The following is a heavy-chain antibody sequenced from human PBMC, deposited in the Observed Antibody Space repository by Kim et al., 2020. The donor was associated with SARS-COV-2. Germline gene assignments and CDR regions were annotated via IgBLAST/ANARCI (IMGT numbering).Heavy chain of an antibody. V-gene: IGHV3-23*01. CDR3: AKAGGDYYDSSGYLPSTHLLDPD. CDR2: ISGNGGST. D-gene: IGHD3-22*01. CDR1: GFTFSSYA. Sequence: GGSLRLSCVASGFTFSSYAMSWVRQAPGKGLEWVSVISGNGGSTYYVDSVKGRFTISRDYFKNTLYLQMNSLRAEDTAVYYCAKAGGDYYDSSGYLPSTHLLDPDWGQGTLVTVSS. J-gene: IGHJ4*02.